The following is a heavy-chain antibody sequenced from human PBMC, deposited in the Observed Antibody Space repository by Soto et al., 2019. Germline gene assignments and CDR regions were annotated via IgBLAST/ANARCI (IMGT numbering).Heavy chain of an antibody. CDR1: GGTFSSYA. Sequence: SVKVSCKASGGTFSSYAISWVRQAPGQGLEWMGGIIPIFGTANYAQKFQGRVTITADESTSTAYMELSSLRSEDTAVYYCARGRYDFWSGYHHDAFDIWDQGTMVTVSS. J-gene: IGHJ3*02. CDR2: IIPIFGTA. CDR3: ARGRYDFWSGYHHDAFDI. V-gene: IGHV1-69*13. D-gene: IGHD3-3*01.